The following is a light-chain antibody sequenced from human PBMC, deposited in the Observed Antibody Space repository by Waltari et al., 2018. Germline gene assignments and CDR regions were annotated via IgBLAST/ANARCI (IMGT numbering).Light chain of an antibody. CDR2: AAS. Sequence: DIQMTQSPSSLSASVGDRVTITCRASQSISSYLNWYQQKPGKAPKHLIYAASSLQSGVPSRFSGSGSGTDFTLTISSLQPEDFATYYCQPSYSTPRTFGQGTKLEIK. J-gene: IGKJ2*01. CDR1: QSISSY. CDR3: QPSYSTPRT. V-gene: IGKV1-39*01.